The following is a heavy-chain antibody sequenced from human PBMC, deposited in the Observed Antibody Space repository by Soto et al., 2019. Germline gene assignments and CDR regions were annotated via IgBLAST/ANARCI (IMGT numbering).Heavy chain of an antibody. D-gene: IGHD2-21*02. CDR3: AKARHSGDFAGSYDS. CDR2: IGGRGGNA. CDR1: GFSFIDYA. Sequence: GGSLRLSCAASGFSFIDYAINWVRQVPGRGLEYVAGIGGRGGNAFYADSMKGRFSISRDNSKNTVYLHMHNLRVDDSAMYYCAKARHSGDFAGSYDSWGQGTLVTISS. V-gene: IGHV3-23*01. J-gene: IGHJ5*02.